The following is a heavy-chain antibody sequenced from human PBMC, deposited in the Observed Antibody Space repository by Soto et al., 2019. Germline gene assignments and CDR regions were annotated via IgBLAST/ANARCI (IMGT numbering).Heavy chain of an antibody. CDR2: ISGSGGST. CDR3: AKVPVDGDLYYYYYYGMDV. V-gene: IGHV3-23*01. Sequence: EVQLLESGGGLVQPGGSLRLSCAASGFTFSSYAMSWVRQAPGKGLEWVSAISGSGGSTYYADSVKGRFTISRDNSKNTLYLQMNSLRAEDTAVYYCAKVPVDGDLYYYYYYGMDVWGQGTTVTVSS. CDR1: GFTFSSYA. D-gene: IGHD4-17*01. J-gene: IGHJ6*02.